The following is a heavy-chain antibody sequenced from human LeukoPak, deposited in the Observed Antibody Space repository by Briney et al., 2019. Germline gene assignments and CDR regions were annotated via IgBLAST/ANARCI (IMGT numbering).Heavy chain of an antibody. CDR3: ARGHLYIYGFVY. Sequence: SETLSLTCTVSGGSISSYYWSWIRQPPGKGLEWIGYIYYSGSTNYNPSLKSRVTISVDTSKNQFSLKLSSVTAADTAVYYCARGHLYIYGFVYWGQGALVTVSS. V-gene: IGHV4-59*01. J-gene: IGHJ4*02. CDR2: IYYSGST. CDR1: GGSISSYY. D-gene: IGHD5-18*01.